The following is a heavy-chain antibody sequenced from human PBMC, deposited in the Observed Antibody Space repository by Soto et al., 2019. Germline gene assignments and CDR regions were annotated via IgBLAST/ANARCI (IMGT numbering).Heavy chain of an antibody. CDR3: ASLVVPATIGNYYYGMDV. D-gene: IGHD2-2*02. CDR2: IIPIFGTA. Sequence: SVKVSCKASGGTFSSYAISWVRQAPGQGLEWMGGIIPIFGTANYAQKFQGRVTITADESTSTAYMELSSLRSEDTAVYYCASLVVPATIGNYYYGMDVWGQGTTVTVSS. V-gene: IGHV1-69*13. CDR1: GGTFSSYA. J-gene: IGHJ6*02.